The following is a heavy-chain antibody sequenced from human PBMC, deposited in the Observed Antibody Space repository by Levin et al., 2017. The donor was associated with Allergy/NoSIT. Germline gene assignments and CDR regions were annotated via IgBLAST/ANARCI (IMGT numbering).Heavy chain of an antibody. CDR2: ISYDGTNK. V-gene: IGHV3-30*18. CDR1: GFTFSNCG. Sequence: GGSLRLSCAASGFTFSNCGMHWVRQAPGKGLEWVAVISYDGTNKYYADSVKGRFTISRDNSRNTLYLQMNSLSADDTALDYCAKDHGWGYGYYFDPWGRGTLVTVSS. J-gene: IGHJ2*01. CDR3: AKDHGWGYGYYFDP. D-gene: IGHD5-24*01.